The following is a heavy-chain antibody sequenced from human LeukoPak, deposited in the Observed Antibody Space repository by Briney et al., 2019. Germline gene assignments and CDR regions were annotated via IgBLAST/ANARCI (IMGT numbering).Heavy chain of an antibody. V-gene: IGHV4-59*01. J-gene: IGHJ4*02. CDR2: IYYGGST. Sequence: PSETLSLTCTVSGGSISSYYWSWIRQSPGKGLEWIGYIYYGGSTNYNPSLKSRVTILMDTSKNQFSLRLSSVTAADTAVYYCARHAGGYSYETWGQGTLVTVSS. CDR3: ARHAGGYSYET. D-gene: IGHD5-18*01. CDR1: GGSISSYY.